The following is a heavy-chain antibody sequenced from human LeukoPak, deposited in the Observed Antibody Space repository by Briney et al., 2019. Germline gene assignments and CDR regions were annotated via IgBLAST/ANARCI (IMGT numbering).Heavy chain of an antibody. Sequence: PGGSLRLSCAASGFTVSSNYMSWVRQAPGKGLEWIGSIYHSGSTYYNPSLKSRVTISVDTSKNQFSLKLSSVTAADTAVYYCARVGFGSPVDYWGQGTLVTVSS. V-gene: IGHV4-38-2*01. D-gene: IGHD3-10*01. CDR1: GFTVSSNY. CDR3: ARVGFGSPVDY. J-gene: IGHJ4*02. CDR2: IYHSGST.